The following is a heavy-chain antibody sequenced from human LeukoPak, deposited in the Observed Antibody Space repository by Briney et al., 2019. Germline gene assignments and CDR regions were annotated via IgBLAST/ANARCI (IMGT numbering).Heavy chain of an antibody. CDR2: ISSSGSTI. Sequence: SGGSLRLSCAASGFTFSDYYMSWIRQAPGKGLEWVSYISSSGSTIHYADSVKGRFTISRDNAKNSLYLQMNSLRAEDTALYYCARDIVGATGDAFDIWGQGTMVTVSS. V-gene: IGHV3-11*04. J-gene: IGHJ3*02. CDR3: ARDIVGATGDAFDI. CDR1: GFTFSDYY. D-gene: IGHD1-26*01.